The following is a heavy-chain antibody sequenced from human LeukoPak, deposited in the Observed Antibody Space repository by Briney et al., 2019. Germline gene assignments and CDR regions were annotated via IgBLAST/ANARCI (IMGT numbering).Heavy chain of an antibody. CDR2: ISRRDDYT. CDR3: ANDYRSGSFHDF. Sequence: GGSLRLSCAASGFAFSSYAMSWVRQPPGKGLEWVSVISRRDDYTYYADSVKGRFTISRDNSKNTLYLQMDTLRAEDTAVYYCANDYRSGSFHDFWGQGTLVTVSS. V-gene: IGHV3-23*01. J-gene: IGHJ4*02. CDR1: GFAFSSYA. D-gene: IGHD3-10*01.